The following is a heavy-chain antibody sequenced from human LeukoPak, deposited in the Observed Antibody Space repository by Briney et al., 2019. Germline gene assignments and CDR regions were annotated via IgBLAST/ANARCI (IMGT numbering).Heavy chain of an antibody. Sequence: GGSLRLSCAASGFTFSSYGMHWVRQAPGKGLEWVAVISYDGSNKYYADSVKGRFTISRDNSKNTLYLQMNSQRAEDTAVYYCAKHSSGYFDAFDIWGQGTMVTVS. V-gene: IGHV3-30*18. CDR3: AKHSSGYFDAFDI. CDR2: ISYDGSNK. J-gene: IGHJ3*02. D-gene: IGHD3-22*01. CDR1: GFTFSSYG.